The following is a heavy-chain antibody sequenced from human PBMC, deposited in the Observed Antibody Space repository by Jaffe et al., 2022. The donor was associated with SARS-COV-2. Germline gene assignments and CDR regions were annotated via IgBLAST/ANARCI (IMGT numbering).Heavy chain of an antibody. CDR2: IKSKADGGTI. V-gene: IGHV3-15*01. CDR1: GFTFSNAW. Sequence: EVQLVESGGGLVKPGGSLRLSCAGSGFTFSNAWMNWVRQAPGKGLEYVGRIKSKADGGTIDYAAPEKGRFTISRDDSKNMVYLQMNSLNTEDTAVYYCVTGQYFDFWGQGTLVTVSA. J-gene: IGHJ4*02. CDR3: VTGQYFDF.